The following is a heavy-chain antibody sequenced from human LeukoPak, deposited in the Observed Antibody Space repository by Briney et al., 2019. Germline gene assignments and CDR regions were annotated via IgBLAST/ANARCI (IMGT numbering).Heavy chain of an antibody. Sequence: GGSLSRYCAASGFTCSSYGMHWVRQAPGNGLEWVAFIRYDGRNKYYADSVKGRFTISRDNAKNTLYLQINSLRAEDTAVYYCASGNGHAFDIWGQGTVVTVSS. CDR1: GFTCSSYG. D-gene: IGHD6-25*01. J-gene: IGHJ3*02. CDR3: ASGNGHAFDI. V-gene: IGHV3-30*02. CDR2: IRYDGRNK.